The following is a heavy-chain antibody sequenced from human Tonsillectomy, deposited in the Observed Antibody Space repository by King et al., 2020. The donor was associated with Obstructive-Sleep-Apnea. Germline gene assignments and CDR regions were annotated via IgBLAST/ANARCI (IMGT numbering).Heavy chain of an antibody. Sequence: VQLVESGGGVVQPVRSLRLSCAASGFTFSCAAIHWVRQAQGKGLEWGAVISFDGSDKNYGDSLKGRFTISRDNSNNTLYLQMNSLRPEDTAVYFCAKDGGPLEYWGQGTLVTVSS. J-gene: IGHJ4*02. CDR2: ISFDGSDK. V-gene: IGHV3-30-3*01. D-gene: IGHD3-3*01. CDR3: AKDGGPLEY. CDR1: GFTFSCAA.